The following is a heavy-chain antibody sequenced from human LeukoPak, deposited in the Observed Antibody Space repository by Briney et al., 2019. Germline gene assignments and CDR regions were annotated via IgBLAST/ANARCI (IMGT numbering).Heavy chain of an antibody. V-gene: IGHV3-23*01. D-gene: IGHD1-26*01. Sequence: GGSLRLSCAASGFTFAGSAMNWVRQAPGKGLEWVSAISGTGGSTYYAGSVKGRFTISRDNSKNTLYLQMNSLRAEDTAMYYCAKDRGFSGSYYGSEFWGQGALVTVSS. CDR3: AKDRGFSGSYYGSEF. J-gene: IGHJ4*02. CDR1: GFTFAGSA. CDR2: ISGTGGST.